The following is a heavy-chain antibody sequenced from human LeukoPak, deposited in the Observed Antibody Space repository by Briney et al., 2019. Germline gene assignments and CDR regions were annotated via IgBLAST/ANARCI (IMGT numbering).Heavy chain of an antibody. CDR2: INWNGAST. Sequence: PGGSLRLSCAASGFSFGTYGMSWVRQAPGKGLEWVSGINWNGASTVYADSVKGRFTISRDNAKNSLYLQMNSLRAEDTAVYYCAKDLGPGYGDSYYWGQGTLVTVSS. J-gene: IGHJ4*02. CDR1: GFSFGTYG. CDR3: AKDLGPGYGDSYY. D-gene: IGHD4-17*01. V-gene: IGHV3-20*04.